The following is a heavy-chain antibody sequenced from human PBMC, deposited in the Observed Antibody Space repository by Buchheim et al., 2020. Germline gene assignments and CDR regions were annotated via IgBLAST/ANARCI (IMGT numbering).Heavy chain of an antibody. J-gene: IGHJ6*02. CDR3: ARERMARGINYYDSSYYYYYYGMDV. D-gene: IGHD3-22*01. Sequence: QVQLVESGGGVVQPGRSLRLSCAASGFTFSSYGMHWVRQAPGKGLEWVAVIWYDGSNKYYADSVKGRFTISRDNSKNTLYLQMNGLRAEDTAVYYCARERMARGINYYDSSYYYYYYGMDVWGQGTT. CDR1: GFTFSSYG. CDR2: IWYDGSNK. V-gene: IGHV3-33*01.